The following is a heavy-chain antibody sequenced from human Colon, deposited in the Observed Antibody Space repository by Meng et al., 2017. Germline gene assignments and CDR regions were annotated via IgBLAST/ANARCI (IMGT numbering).Heavy chain of an antibody. V-gene: IGHV3-74*01. Sequence: GESLKISCADSGFTFSSHWMHWVRQAPGKGLEWVSRSSSDGSTTGYADYVKGRFTISRDNAKNSLYLHVNSLRGEDTAVYYCTRDFDSGYGLWGQGTLVTVSS. CDR2: SSSDGSTT. CDR3: TRDFDSGYGL. D-gene: IGHD5-12*01. CDR1: GFTFSSHW. J-gene: IGHJ4*02.